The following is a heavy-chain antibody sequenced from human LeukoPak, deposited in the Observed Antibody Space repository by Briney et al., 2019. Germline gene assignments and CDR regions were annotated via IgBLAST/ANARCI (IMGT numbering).Heavy chain of an antibody. J-gene: IGHJ5*02. CDR1: GFSFNSYW. D-gene: IGHD2-21*02. V-gene: IGHV3-74*01. CDR3: ARYEQRPGVTASDP. CDR2: INPDGSWT. Sequence: GGSLRLSCAASGFSFNSYWMVWFRQAPGKGLVWVSCINPDGSWTLHADSVKGRFAISRDYARNTLYLQMNSLGVEDTAMYYCARYEQRPGVTASDPWSQGTLVTVSS.